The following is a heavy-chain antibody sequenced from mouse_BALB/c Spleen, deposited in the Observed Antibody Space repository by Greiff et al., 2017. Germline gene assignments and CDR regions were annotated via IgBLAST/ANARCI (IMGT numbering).Heavy chain of an antibody. V-gene: IGHV2-6-7*01. CDR1: GFSLTGYG. Sequence: VQLQESGPGLVAPSQSLSITCTFSGFSLTGYGVNWVRQPPGKGLEWLGMIWGDGSTDYNSALKSRLSISKDNSKSQVFLKMNSLQTDDTARYYCARDLYYGNYDAMDYWGQGTSVTVSS. D-gene: IGHD2-1*01. CDR2: IWGDGST. J-gene: IGHJ4*01. CDR3: ARDLYYGNYDAMDY.